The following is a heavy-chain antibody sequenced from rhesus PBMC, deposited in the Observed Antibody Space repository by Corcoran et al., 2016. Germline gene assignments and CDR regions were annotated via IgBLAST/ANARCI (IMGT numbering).Heavy chain of an antibody. CDR1: GYSISSGSG. Sequence: QVQLLESGPGLVKPSETLSLTCAVPGYSISSGSGWSWIRQPPGKGLEWIGYIGGSSGSTNYNPSLKSRVTISKDTSKNQFSLKLSSVTAADTAVYYCARDRGGYSNYVWDYWGQGVLVTVSS. CDR2: IGGSSGST. V-gene: IGHV4-127*01. J-gene: IGHJ4*01. D-gene: IGHD4-23*01. CDR3: ARDRGGYSNYVWDY.